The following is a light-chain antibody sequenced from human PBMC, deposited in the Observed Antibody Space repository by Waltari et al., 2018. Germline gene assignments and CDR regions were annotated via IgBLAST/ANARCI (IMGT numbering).Light chain of an antibody. CDR3: QHYGSSLPHT. CDR1: QSVSSSY. Sequence: EIVLTQSPGILSLSPGERATLSCRASQSVSSSYLAGYQQKVGQAPRLRIYGASSRATCIPDRFSGSGSVTDFTLTISILEPEDFAVYYCQHYGSSLPHTFGGGTKVEIK. CDR2: GAS. J-gene: IGKJ4*01. V-gene: IGKV3-20*01.